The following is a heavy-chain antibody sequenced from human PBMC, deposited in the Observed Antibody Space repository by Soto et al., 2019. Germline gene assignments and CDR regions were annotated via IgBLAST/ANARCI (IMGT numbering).Heavy chain of an antibody. Sequence: QVQLQESGPGLVKPSGTLSLTCAVSGGSISSGDWWSWVRQPPGKGLEWIGEVYHSGSTNYSPSLQSRLTISIDKSNTQFSLRLTSVTAADTAVYYCARMGSPVTTGRLDSWGQGTLVTVSA. CDR1: GGSISSGDW. CDR3: ARMGSPVTTGRLDS. CDR2: VYHSGST. V-gene: IGHV4-4*02. J-gene: IGHJ4*02. D-gene: IGHD4-17*01.